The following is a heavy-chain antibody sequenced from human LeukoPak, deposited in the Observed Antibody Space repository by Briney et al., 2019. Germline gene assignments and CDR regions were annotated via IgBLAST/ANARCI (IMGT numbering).Heavy chain of an antibody. V-gene: IGHV1-2*02. Sequence: ASVKVSCKASGYTFTGYYMHWVRQAPGQGLEWMGWINPNSGGTNYAQKFQGRVTMTRDTSISTAYMELSRLRSDDTAVYYCARDLGVVVVPAAMPPEYFQHWGQGTLVTVSS. CDR3: ARDLGVVVVPAAMPPEYFQH. CDR2: INPNSGGT. D-gene: IGHD2-2*01. CDR1: GYTFTGYY. J-gene: IGHJ1*01.